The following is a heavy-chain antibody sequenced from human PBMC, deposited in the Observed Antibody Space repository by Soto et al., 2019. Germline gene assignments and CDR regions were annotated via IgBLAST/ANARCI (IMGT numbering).Heavy chain of an antibody. J-gene: IGHJ4*02. CDR2: ISGSGGST. CDR3: AKDQEIGPFIVVVPAEDY. Sequence: GGSLRLSCAASGFTFSSYAMSWVRQAPGKGLEWVSAISGSGGSTYYADSVKGRFTISRDNSKNTLYLQMNSLRAEDTAVYYCAKDQEIGPFIVVVPAEDYWGQGTLVTVSS. D-gene: IGHD2-2*01. CDR1: GFTFSSYA. V-gene: IGHV3-23*01.